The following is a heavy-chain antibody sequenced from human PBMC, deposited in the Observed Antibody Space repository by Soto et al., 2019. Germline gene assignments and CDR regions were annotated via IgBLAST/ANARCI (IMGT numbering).Heavy chain of an antibody. CDR1: GYTFANYF. J-gene: IGHJ4*02. V-gene: IGHV1-46*01. Sequence: ASVKVSCKASGYTFANYFMHWVRQAPGQGLEWVGIINPSGTSTTYAQKFQGRVTVTRDTSTTTLYMELSSLRSDDTAVYYCVRDSGGHSLDVWGQGTLVTVSS. D-gene: IGHD2-15*01. CDR3: VRDSGGHSLDV. CDR2: INPSGTST.